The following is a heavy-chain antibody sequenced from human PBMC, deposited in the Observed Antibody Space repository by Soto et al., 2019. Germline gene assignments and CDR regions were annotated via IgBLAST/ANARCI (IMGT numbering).Heavy chain of an antibody. CDR1: GSTFNNFA. CDR2: IVVDSNTA. CDR3: ARAIKRWEVNYYFDF. V-gene: IGHV1-69*06. J-gene: IGHJ4*02. D-gene: IGHD1-26*01. Sequence: QVVLLQSEAEVKEPGSSVRVSCQVSGSTFNNFAFSWVRQAPGHGPEWMGGIVVDSNTAEYSQRFQDRVTITADTSTDTLYMELGSLTFEDTAVYYCARAIKRWEVNYYFDFWGQGTRVTVSS.